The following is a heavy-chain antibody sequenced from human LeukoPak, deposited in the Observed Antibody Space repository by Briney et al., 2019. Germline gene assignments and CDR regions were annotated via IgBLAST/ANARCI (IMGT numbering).Heavy chain of an antibody. CDR3: ARVLRYCSGGNCYSGGLGYMDV. V-gene: IGHV3-23*01. CDR2: IGGSGTRT. D-gene: IGHD2-15*01. Sequence: GGTLRLSCSASGFTFTTYGMNWVRQAPGKGLEWVSGIGGSGTRTYYADSVKGRFTISRDKSKNTLYLQMNSLRAEDTAVYYCARVLRYCSGGNCYSGGLGYMDVWGKGTTVTISS. CDR1: GFTFTTYG. J-gene: IGHJ6*03.